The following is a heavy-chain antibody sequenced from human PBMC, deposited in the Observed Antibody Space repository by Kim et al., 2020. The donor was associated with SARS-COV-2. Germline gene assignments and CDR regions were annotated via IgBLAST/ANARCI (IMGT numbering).Heavy chain of an antibody. Sequence: SVKVSCKASGGTFSSYAISWVRQAPGQGLEWMGGIIPIFGTANYAQKFQGRVTITADESTSTAYMELSSLRSEDTAVYYCARKSTYDYVWGSYRYYYYYGMDVWGQGTTVTVSS. CDR1: GGTFSSYA. D-gene: IGHD3-16*02. V-gene: IGHV1-69*13. J-gene: IGHJ6*02. CDR3: ARKSTYDYVWGSYRYYYYYGMDV. CDR2: IIPIFGTA.